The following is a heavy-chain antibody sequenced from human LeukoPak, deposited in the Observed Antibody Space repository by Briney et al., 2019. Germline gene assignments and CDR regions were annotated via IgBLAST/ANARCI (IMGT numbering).Heavy chain of an antibody. D-gene: IGHD5-24*01. CDR3: TRVGYIDEGIDY. J-gene: IGHJ4*02. CDR1: GFTFSSNY. V-gene: IGHV3-53*01. CDR2: LYSGGSA. Sequence: GGSLRLSCAASGFTFSSNYMSWVRQAPGKGLEWVSVLYSGGSAYYADSVKGRFTISRDNAKNSLYLQMNSLRAEDTAIYYCTRVGYIDEGIDYWGQGTLVTVSS.